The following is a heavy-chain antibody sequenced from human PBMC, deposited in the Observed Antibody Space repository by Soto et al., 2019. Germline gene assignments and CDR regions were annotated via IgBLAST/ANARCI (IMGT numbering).Heavy chain of an antibody. CDR1: GFTFSSYA. D-gene: IGHD5-18*01. J-gene: IGHJ4*02. CDR2: ISGSDGRT. Sequence: GGSLRLSCAASGFTFSSYAMSWVRQAPGKGLEWVSTISGSDGRTYSTDSVKGRFTISRDNSRNTAYLQMNSLRVEDTAVYYCAKGVSQYTPLALFDYWGQGTLVTV. CDR3: AKGVSQYTPLALFDY. V-gene: IGHV3-23*01.